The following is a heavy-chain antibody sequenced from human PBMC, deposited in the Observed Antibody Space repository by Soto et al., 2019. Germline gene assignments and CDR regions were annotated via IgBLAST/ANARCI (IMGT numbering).Heavy chain of an antibody. CDR1: GFIFSSYA. J-gene: IGHJ5*02. V-gene: IGHV3-33*08. CDR2: IWYDGSNK. CDR3: ARSDYSNLWWFDP. Sequence: GGSLRLSCEASGFIFSSYAMHRVRQAPGKGLEWVAAIWYDGSNKHYADSVKGRFTISRDQSKYTLYLQMNSLRADDTAVYYCARSDYSNLWWFDPWGQGTLVTVSS. D-gene: IGHD4-4*01.